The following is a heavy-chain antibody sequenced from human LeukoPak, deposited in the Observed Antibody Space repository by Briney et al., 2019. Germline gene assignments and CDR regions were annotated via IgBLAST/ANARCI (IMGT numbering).Heavy chain of an antibody. CDR2: INAGNGNT. Sequence: ASVKVSCKAFGYTFTNYPIHWVRQAPGQRLEWMGWINAGNGNTKYSQKFQGRVTITRDTSASTAYMELSSLRSEDTAVYYCARDLYGDYVPDAFDIWGQGTMVTVSS. CDR3: ARDLYGDYVPDAFDI. J-gene: IGHJ3*02. D-gene: IGHD4-17*01. CDR1: GYTFTNYP. V-gene: IGHV1-3*01.